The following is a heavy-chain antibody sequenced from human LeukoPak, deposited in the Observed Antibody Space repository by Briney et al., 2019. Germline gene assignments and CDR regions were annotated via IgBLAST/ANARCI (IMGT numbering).Heavy chain of an antibody. CDR1: GYTFTGYY. CDR2: ISAYNGNT. V-gene: IGHV1-18*04. D-gene: IGHD4-17*01. CDR3: ARDLLTVTKDGDY. J-gene: IGHJ4*02. Sequence: ASVKVSCKASGYTFTGYYMHWVRQAPGQGLEWMGWISAYNGNTNYAQKLQGRVTMTTDTSTSTAYMELRSLRSDDTAVYYCARDLLTVTKDGDYWGQGTLVTVSS.